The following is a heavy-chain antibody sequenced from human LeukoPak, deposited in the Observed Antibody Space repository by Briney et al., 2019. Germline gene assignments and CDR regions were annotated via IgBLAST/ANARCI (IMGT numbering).Heavy chain of an antibody. CDR1: GFTFSSYA. D-gene: IGHD6-13*01. V-gene: IGHV3-30-3*01. CDR2: ISYDGSNK. CDR3: ARDDGTQLGNYYYYYGMDV. J-gene: IGHJ6*02. Sequence: PSGGSLGLSCAASGFTFSSYAMHWVRQAPGKGLEWVAVISYDGSNKYYADSVKGRFTISRDNSKNTLYLQMNSLRAEDTAVYYCARDDGTQLGNYYYYYGMDVWGQGTTVTVSS.